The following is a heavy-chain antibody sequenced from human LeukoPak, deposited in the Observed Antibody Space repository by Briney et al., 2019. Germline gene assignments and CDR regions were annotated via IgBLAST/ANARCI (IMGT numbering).Heavy chain of an antibody. CDR3: ARGVGYCSGTSCYAEASLFDY. CDR2: ISAYNGNT. D-gene: IGHD2-2*01. V-gene: IGHV1-18*04. Sequence: GASVKVSCKASGYTFTSYGISWVRQAPGQGLEWMGWISAYNGNTNYAQKLQGRVTITRDTSASTAYMELSSLRSEDTAVYYCARGVGYCSGTSCYAEASLFDYWGQGILVTVSS. J-gene: IGHJ4*02. CDR1: GYTFTSYG.